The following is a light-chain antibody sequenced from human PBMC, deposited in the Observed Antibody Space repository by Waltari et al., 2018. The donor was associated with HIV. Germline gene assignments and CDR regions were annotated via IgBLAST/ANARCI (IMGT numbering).Light chain of an antibody. CDR1: SSNIGAGYD. CDR3: QSYDSSLSGSGV. Sequence: QSVLTQPPSVSGAPGQRVNISCTGSSSNIGAGYDVPWYQQLPGTAPKLLIYGNSNRPSGVPDRFSGSKSGTSASLAITGLQAEDEADYYCQSYDSSLSGSGVFGGGTKLTVL. CDR2: GNS. J-gene: IGLJ3*02. V-gene: IGLV1-40*01.